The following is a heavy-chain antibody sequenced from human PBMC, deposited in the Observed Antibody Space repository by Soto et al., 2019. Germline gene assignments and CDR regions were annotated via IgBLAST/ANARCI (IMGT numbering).Heavy chain of an antibody. CDR1: GFTFDDYT. CDR3: ARDWDSGSYTSAAPY. D-gene: IGHD1-26*01. CDR2: ISWDGGST. Sequence: HPGGSLRLSCAASGFTFDDYTMHWVRQAPGKGLEWVSLISWDGGSTYYADSVKGRFTISRDNAKNSLYLQMNSLRAEDTAVYYCARDWDSGSYTSAAPYWGQGTLVTVSS. V-gene: IGHV3-43*01. J-gene: IGHJ4*02.